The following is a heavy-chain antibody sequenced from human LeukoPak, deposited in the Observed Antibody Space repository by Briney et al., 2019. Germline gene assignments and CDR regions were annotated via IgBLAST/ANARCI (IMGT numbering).Heavy chain of an antibody. Sequence: GGSLRLSCAAPGFTFSSYAMSWVRQAPGKGLEWVSAISGSGGSTYYADSVKGRFTISRDNSKNTLYLQMNSLRAEDTAVYYCAKDAQWLVTENYFDYWGQGTLVTVSS. CDR2: ISGSGGST. J-gene: IGHJ4*02. V-gene: IGHV3-23*01. D-gene: IGHD6-19*01. CDR3: AKDAQWLVTENYFDY. CDR1: GFTFSSYA.